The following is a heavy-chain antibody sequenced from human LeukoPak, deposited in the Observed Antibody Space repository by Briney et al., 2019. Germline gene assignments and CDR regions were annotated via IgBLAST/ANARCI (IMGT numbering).Heavy chain of an antibody. D-gene: IGHD5-12*01. J-gene: IGHJ3*02. CDR1: GFIFSSYA. Sequence: PGRSLRLSCAASGFIFSSYAMHWVRQAPGKGLEWVAVISYDGSNKYYADSVKGRFTISRDNSKNTLYLQMNSLRAEDTAVYYCARDLIVFARWLRSSQENDAFDIWGQGTMVTVSS. CDR3: ARDLIVFARWLRSSQENDAFDI. V-gene: IGHV3-30-3*01. CDR2: ISYDGSNK.